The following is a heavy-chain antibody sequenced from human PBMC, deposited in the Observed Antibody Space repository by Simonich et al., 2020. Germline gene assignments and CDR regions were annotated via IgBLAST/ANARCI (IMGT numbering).Heavy chain of an antibody. CDR1: GGSISSYY. V-gene: IGHV4-59*08. CDR2: IYYSGST. J-gene: IGHJ4*02. Sequence: QVQLQESGPGLGKPSETLSLTCTVPGGSISSYYWSWIRQPPGKGLEWIGYIYYSGSTNYNPSLKSRVTISVDTSKNQFSLKLSSVTAADTAVYYCARLPDYWGQGTLVTVSS. CDR3: ARLPDY.